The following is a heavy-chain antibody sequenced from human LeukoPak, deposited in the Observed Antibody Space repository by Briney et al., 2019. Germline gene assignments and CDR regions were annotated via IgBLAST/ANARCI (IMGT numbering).Heavy chain of an antibody. Sequence: SEALSLTCTVSGGSISSGSYYWSWIRQPPGKGLEWIGNIYHSGNTYYNPSLKSRVTISVDTSKNQFSLKLSSVTAADTAVYYCARDSEWYSSRGYFDYWGQGTLVTVSS. J-gene: IGHJ4*02. CDR3: ARDSEWYSSRGYFDY. CDR2: IYHSGNT. V-gene: IGHV4-39*07. D-gene: IGHD6-13*01. CDR1: GGSISSGSYY.